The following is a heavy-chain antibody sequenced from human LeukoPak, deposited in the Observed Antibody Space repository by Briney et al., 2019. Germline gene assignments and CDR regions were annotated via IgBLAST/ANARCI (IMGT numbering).Heavy chain of an antibody. J-gene: IGHJ3*02. CDR1: GGSISSYF. Sequence: SETLSLTCTVSGGSISSYFLSWIRQSAGKGLEWIGRIYPSGSTNYNHSPKSRVAMSIDSSKKQFSLKLRSVTAADTAVYYCARESRPGGVGIGAIDIWGQGTMVTVSS. V-gene: IGHV4-4*07. CDR3: ARESRPGGVGIGAIDI. CDR2: IYPSGST. D-gene: IGHD3-16*01.